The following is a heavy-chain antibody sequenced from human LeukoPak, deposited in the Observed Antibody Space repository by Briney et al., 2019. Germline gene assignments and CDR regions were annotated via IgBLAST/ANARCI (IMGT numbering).Heavy chain of an antibody. CDR3: AKDGQSGDNFLHNWFGP. J-gene: IGHJ5*02. D-gene: IGHD2/OR15-2a*01. Sequence: ASVKVSCKASGYTFSDYGVNWVRQAPGQGLEWMGWINTNTGNPTYAQGFTGRFVFSFDTSVSTAYLQISSLQAEDTAVYYCAKDGQSGDNFLHNWFGPWGQGTLVTLSS. CDR2: INTNTGNP. V-gene: IGHV7-4-1*02. CDR1: GYTFSDYG.